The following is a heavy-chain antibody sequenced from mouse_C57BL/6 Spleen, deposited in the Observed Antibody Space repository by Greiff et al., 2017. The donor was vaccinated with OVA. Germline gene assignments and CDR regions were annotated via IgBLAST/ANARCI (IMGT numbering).Heavy chain of an antibody. J-gene: IGHJ1*03. D-gene: IGHD1-1*01. CDR3: ARTSYYGSSCPWYFDV. Sequence: QVTLKESGPGILQPSQTLSLTCSFSGFSLSTFGMGVGWIRQPSGKGLEWLAHIWWDDDKYYNPALKSRLTISKDTSIHHVFLNIANVDTAVTATYYDARTSYYGSSCPWYFDVWGTGTTVTVSS. V-gene: IGHV8-8*01. CDR2: IWWDDDK. CDR1: GFSLSTFGMG.